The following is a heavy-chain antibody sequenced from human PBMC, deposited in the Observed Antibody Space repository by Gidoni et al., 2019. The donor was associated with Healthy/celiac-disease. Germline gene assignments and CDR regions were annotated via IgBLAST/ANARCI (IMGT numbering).Heavy chain of an antibody. CDR1: GGSVSSGSYY. D-gene: IGHD1-26*01. CDR3: AREGGSHDAFDI. J-gene: IGHJ3*02. V-gene: IGHV4-61*01. CDR2: IYYSGST. Sequence: QVQLQESGPGLVKPSETLSLTCTVSGGSVSSGSYYWSWIRQPPGKGLEWIGYIYYSGSTNYNPSLKSRVTISVDTSKNQFSLKLSSVTAADTAVYYCAREGGSHDAFDIWGQGTMVTVSS.